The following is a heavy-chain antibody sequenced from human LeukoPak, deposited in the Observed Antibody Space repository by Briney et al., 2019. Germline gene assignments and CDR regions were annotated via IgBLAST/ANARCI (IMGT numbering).Heavy chain of an antibody. CDR2: ISFSGTNT. D-gene: IGHD6-19*01. J-gene: IGHJ5*02. V-gene: IGHV3-23*01. CDR3: AKEVKAVTNWFDP. Sequence: GGSLRLSCAASGFTFSSYAMSWVRQAPGKGLEWVSAISFSGTNTYYADSVKGRLTISGDNSKNTLYLQMNSLRAEDTAVYFCAKEVKAVTNWFDPWGQGALVTVSS. CDR1: GFTFSSYA.